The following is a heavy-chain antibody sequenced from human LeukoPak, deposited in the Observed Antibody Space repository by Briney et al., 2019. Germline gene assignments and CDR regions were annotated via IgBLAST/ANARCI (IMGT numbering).Heavy chain of an antibody. Sequence: PGGSLRLSCVASGFTFSDYSMNWVRQPPGKGLEWIGEINHSGSTNYNPSLKSRVTISVDTSKNQFSLKLSSVTAADTAVYYCARRDVLRFLEWFRGRFNPWGQGTLVTVSS. V-gene: IGHV4-34*01. D-gene: IGHD3-3*01. CDR2: INHSGST. CDR1: GFTFSDYS. CDR3: ARRDVLRFLEWFRGRFNP. J-gene: IGHJ5*02.